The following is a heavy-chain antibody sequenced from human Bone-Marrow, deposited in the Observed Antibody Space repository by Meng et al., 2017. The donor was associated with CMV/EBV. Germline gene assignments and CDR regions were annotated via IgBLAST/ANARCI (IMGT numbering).Heavy chain of an antibody. Sequence: GESLKISCAVSGFTFRKYWMAWVRQAPGKGLEWVANIKEDGSETYYVDSVRGRFTISRDNAKSSLYLQMNSLRAEDTAVYYCQRPLQCSDGVCPDDYWGQGTLVTVSS. CDR2: IKEDGSET. CDR1: GFTFRKYW. CDR3: QRPLQCSDGVCPDDY. D-gene: IGHD2-8*01. V-gene: IGHV3-7*01. J-gene: IGHJ4*02.